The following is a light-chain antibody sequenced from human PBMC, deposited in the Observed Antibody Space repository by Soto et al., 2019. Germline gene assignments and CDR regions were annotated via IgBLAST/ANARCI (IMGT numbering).Light chain of an antibody. CDR1: QSISSW. J-gene: IGKJ1*01. CDR3: QQYNGYSAT. V-gene: IGKV1-5*01. CDR2: DAS. Sequence: DIQMTQSPSSVSASVGDRVTITCRASQSISSWLAWYQQKPGKAPKLLIYDASSLESEVPSRFSGGGSGTEFTLTISSLQPDDFATYYCQQYNGYSATFGQGTKVDIK.